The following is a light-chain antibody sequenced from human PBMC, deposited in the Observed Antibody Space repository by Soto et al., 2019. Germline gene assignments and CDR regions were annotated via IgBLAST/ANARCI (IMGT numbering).Light chain of an antibody. J-gene: IGKJ5*01. CDR2: DAF. CDR1: RSLDSGQ. Sequence: EIVLTQSPGTLSFSAGESATLSFRASRSLDSGQLAWYQQKVGRAPRLLIYDAFIRATGIPDGFSGSGSGTDFTPTIARLEPEDFAVYYCQQYGGSPRTFGQGTRLEIK. CDR3: QQYGGSPRT. V-gene: IGKV3-20*01.